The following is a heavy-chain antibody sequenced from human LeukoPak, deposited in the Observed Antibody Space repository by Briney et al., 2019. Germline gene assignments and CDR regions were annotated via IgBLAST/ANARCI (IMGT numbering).Heavy chain of an antibody. CDR3: ARVDRTIAAAGFDY. J-gene: IGHJ4*02. CDR2: FDPEDGET. V-gene: IGHV1-24*01. Sequence: GASVKVSCKVSGYTLTELSMHWVRQAPGKGLEWMGGFDPEDGETIYAQKFQGRVTMTEDTSTDTAYMELSRLRSDDTAVYYCARVDRTIAAAGFDYWGQGTLVTVSS. CDR1: GYTLTELS. D-gene: IGHD6-13*01.